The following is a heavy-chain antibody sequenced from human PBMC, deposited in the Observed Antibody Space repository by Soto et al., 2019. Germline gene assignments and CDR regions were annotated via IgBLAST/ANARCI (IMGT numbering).Heavy chain of an antibody. CDR3: AKDEGSVRPYDYYYMDV. D-gene: IGHD6-19*01. CDR2: ISGSGGST. V-gene: IGHV3-23*01. CDR1: GFTFSSYA. Sequence: EVQLLESGGGLVQPGGSLRLSCAASGFTFSSYAMSWVRQAPGKGLEWVSAISGSGGSTYYADSVKGRFTISRDNSKNTLYLQMNSLRAEDTAVYYCAKDEGSVRPYDYYYMDVWGKGTTVTVSS. J-gene: IGHJ6*03.